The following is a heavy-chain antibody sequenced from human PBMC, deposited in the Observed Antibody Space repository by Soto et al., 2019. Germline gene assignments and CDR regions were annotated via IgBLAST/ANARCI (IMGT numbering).Heavy chain of an antibody. J-gene: IGHJ6*03. V-gene: IGHV1-69*04. D-gene: IGHD2-2*03. CDR1: GDTFSNHT. CDR2: IIPILGVA. CDR3: ARVAEMDKVTKGYYYYMDV. Sequence: QVQRVQSGAEVKKPGASVKVSCKASGDTFSNHTISWVRQAPGQGLEWMGRIIPILGVANYAQKFQGRVTITANKSTSIDYMELSSLRSADTAVYYCARVAEMDKVTKGYYYYMDVWGKGNTVTVSS.